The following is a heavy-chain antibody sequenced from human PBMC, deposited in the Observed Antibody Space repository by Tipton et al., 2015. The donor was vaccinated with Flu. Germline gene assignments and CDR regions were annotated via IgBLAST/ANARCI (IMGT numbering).Heavy chain of an antibody. CDR1: GDSSINFY. Sequence: TLSLTCTVFGDSSINFYWNWIRQPPGKGLEWIGYVHQSGSTNSNPSLRSRVTISLDTSKKQFSLKLTSVTAADTAVYFCARDLGGDTIYYVDQWGQGTLVTVSS. V-gene: IGHV4-59*01. J-gene: IGHJ4*02. CDR2: VHQSGST. D-gene: IGHD3-10*01. CDR3: ARDLGGDTIYYVDQ.